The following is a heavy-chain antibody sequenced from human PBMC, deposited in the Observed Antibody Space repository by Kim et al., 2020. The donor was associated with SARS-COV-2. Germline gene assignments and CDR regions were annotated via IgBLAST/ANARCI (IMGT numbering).Heavy chain of an antibody. CDR2: ISGGSGGI. J-gene: IGHJ4*02. D-gene: IGHD3-16*01. CDR1: GFTFSEYT. V-gene: IGHV3-23*01. Sequence: GGSLRLSCEASGFTFSEYTMGWVRQAPGKGLEWVSGISGGSGGIYEAESVKGRFIISRDNSKNTLHLQMNKLRAEDTAIYCCVKDSYGYPYYFDHWGQGALVTVSS. CDR3: VKDSYGYPYYFDH.